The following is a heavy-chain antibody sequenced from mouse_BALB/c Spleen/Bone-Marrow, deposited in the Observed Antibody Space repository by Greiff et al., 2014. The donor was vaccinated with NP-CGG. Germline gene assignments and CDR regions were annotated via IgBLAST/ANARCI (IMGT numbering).Heavy chain of an antibody. D-gene: IGHD2-3*01. CDR3: TRGYYWGYFDV. V-gene: IGHV6-6*02. Sequence: EVQRVESGGGLVQPGGSMKLSCVASGFTFSNYWMNWVRQSPEKGLEWVAEIRLKSNNYATHYAESVKGRFTISRDDSKSSVYLQMNNLRAEDTGIYYCTRGYYWGYFDVWGAGTTVTVSS. J-gene: IGHJ1*01. CDR2: IRLKSNNYAT. CDR1: GFTFSNYW.